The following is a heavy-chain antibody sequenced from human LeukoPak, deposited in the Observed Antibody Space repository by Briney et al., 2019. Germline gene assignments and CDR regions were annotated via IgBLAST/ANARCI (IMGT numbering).Heavy chain of an antibody. CDR1: GDSISDCC. CDR3: AKGTEGFLLLEH. Sequence: KASETLSLTCTVSGDSISDCCWTWVRQPPREGLEYTGYIYYTGSTTYSPYLRGRVTISLDKSKSSFSLKLNFVSTAATAVAFYAKGTEGFLLLEHWGRGALHTVPS. V-gene: IGHV4-59*01. D-gene: IGHD1-26*01. J-gene: IGHJ5*02. CDR2: IYYTGST.